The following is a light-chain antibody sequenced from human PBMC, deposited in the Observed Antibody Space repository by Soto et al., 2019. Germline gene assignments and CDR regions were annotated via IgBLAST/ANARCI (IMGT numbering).Light chain of an antibody. CDR2: AAS. J-gene: IGKJ2*03. CDR3: QQYYGFPYS. Sequence: AIRMTQSPSSFSASTGGRVTITCRASQGISSYLAWYQQEPGKAPKLLIYAASSLQSGLPSRFSGSGSGTDFTLTISCLQSEDFATYYCQQYYGFPYSFGQGTKLEIK. CDR1: QGISSY. V-gene: IGKV1-8*01.